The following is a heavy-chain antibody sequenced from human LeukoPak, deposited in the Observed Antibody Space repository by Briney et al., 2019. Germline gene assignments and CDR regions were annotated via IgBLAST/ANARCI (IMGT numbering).Heavy chain of an antibody. CDR2: INASNSAT. CDR3: AILNHPDGRVY. D-gene: IGHD5-24*01. Sequence: GHSLKISCQGFGYTFTTSWIGWVRQLPGKGLEWMAIINASNSATKYSPSFQGQVSISTDRSISTAYLQWSSLQASDTAIYYCAILNHPDGRVYWGQGTLVTVSS. J-gene: IGHJ4*02. CDR1: GYTFTTSW. V-gene: IGHV5-51*01.